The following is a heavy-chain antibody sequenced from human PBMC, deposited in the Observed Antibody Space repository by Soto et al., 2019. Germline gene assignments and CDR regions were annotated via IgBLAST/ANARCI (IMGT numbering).Heavy chain of an antibody. J-gene: IGHJ3*02. CDR2: INHSGST. CDR1: GGSFSGYY. Sequence: SETLSLTCAVYGGSFSGYYWSWIRQPPGKGLEWIGEINHSGSTNYNPSLKSRVSISVDTSKNQFSRKLSSVTAADTAVYYCARFTYYYDSSGYNFAFDIWGQGTMVTVSS. V-gene: IGHV4-34*01. D-gene: IGHD3-22*01. CDR3: ARFTYYYDSSGYNFAFDI.